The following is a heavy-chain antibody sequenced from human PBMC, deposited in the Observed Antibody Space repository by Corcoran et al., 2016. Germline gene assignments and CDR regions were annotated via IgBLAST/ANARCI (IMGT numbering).Heavy chain of an antibody. V-gene: IGHV4-38-2*02. CDR1: GYSISSGYY. CDR2: IYHSGST. Sequence: QVQLQESGPGLVKPSETLSLTCTVSGYSISSGYYWGWIRQPPGKGLEWIGSIYHSGSTYYNPSLKSRVTISVDTSKNQFSLKLRSVTAADTALYYCAGWGGEYNWFDPWGQGTLVTVSS. CDR3: AGWGGEYNWFDP. D-gene: IGHD3-16*01. J-gene: IGHJ5*02.